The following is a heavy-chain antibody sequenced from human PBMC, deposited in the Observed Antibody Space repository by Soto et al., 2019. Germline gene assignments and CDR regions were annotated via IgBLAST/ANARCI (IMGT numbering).Heavy chain of an antibody. CDR1: GGSFSGYY. CDR3: ARLRNYYDSSGYYYYYYYGMDV. V-gene: IGHV4-34*01. Sequence: SETLSLTCAVYGGSFSGYYWSWIRQPPGKGLEWIGEINHSGSTNYNPSLESRVTISVDTSKNQFSLKLSSVTAADTAVYYCARLRNYYDSSGYYYYYYYGMDVWGQGTTVTVSS. CDR2: INHSGST. D-gene: IGHD3-22*01. J-gene: IGHJ6*02.